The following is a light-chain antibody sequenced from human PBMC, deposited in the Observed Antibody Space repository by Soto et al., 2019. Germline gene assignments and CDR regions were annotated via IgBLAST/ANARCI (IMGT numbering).Light chain of an antibody. V-gene: IGKV1-5*01. CDR2: DAS. CDR1: QTISTY. Sequence: DIQMPQSPSTLSASVGDRVTITCLASQTISTYLAWYQQKPGRAPKLLIYDASGLEGGVPSRFSGSGSGTEFTLTISSLQPDDFATYYCQQYGSYSSWTFAQGTKVDIK. CDR3: QQYGSYSSWT. J-gene: IGKJ1*01.